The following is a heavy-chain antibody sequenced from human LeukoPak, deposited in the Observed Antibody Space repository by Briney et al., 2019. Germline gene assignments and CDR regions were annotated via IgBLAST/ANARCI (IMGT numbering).Heavy chain of an antibody. J-gene: IGHJ4*02. D-gene: IGHD6-13*01. Sequence: SVKVSCKASGGTFSSYAISWVRQAPGQGLEWMGGIIPIFGTANYAQKFQGRVTITADKSTSTAYMELSSLRSEDTAVYYCAASIAAAGTGYFDYWGQGTLVTVSS. V-gene: IGHV1-69*06. CDR3: AASIAAAGTGYFDY. CDR1: GGTFSSYA. CDR2: IIPIFGTA.